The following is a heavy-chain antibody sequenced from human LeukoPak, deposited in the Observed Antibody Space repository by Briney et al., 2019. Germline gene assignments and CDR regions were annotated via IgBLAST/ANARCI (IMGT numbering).Heavy chain of an antibody. D-gene: IGHD3-22*01. CDR2: IIPIFGTA. Sequence: SVKVSCKASGGTFSSYAISWVRQAPGQGLEWMGGIIPIFGTANYAQKFQGRVTITTDESTSTAYMELSSLRSEDTAVYYCARHTRHYYDSSGDAFDIWVQGTMVTVSS. V-gene: IGHV1-69*05. CDR1: GGTFSSYA. CDR3: ARHTRHYYDSSGDAFDI. J-gene: IGHJ3*02.